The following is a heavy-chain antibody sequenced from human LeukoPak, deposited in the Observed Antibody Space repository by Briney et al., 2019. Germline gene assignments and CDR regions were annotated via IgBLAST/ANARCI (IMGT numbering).Heavy chain of an antibody. D-gene: IGHD1-1*01. CDR2: IYYSGST. CDR1: GGSISSYY. CDR3: ARLKRGGTSIRGVDY. V-gene: IGHV4-59*08. J-gene: IGHJ4*02. Sequence: SETLSLTCTVSGGSISSYYWSYIRQPPGKGLEWIGYIYYSGSTNYNPSLKSRVTISVDTSKNQFSLKLSSVTAADTAVYYCARLKRGGTSIRGVDYWGQGTLVTVSS.